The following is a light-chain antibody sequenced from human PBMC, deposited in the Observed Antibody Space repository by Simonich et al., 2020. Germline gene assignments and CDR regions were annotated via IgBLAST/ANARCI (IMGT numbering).Light chain of an antibody. CDR3: SSYTSSSTWV. Sequence: QSALTPPASVSGSPGQSVPISCPGTSNDVGGYNYVSWYQQHPGKAPKLMIYDVSKRPSGVSNRFSGSKSGNTASLTISGLQAEDEADYYCSSYTSSSTWVFGGGTKLTVL. J-gene: IGLJ3*02. CDR1: SNDVGGYNY. CDR2: DVS. V-gene: IGLV2-14*01.